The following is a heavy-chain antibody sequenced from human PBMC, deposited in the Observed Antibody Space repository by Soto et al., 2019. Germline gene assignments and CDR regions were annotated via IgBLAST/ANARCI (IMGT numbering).Heavy chain of an antibody. CDR2: MNPNSGNT. V-gene: IGHV1-8*01. CDR1: GYTFTSYD. J-gene: IGHJ5*02. D-gene: IGHD3-3*01. CDR3: ARGAVYDFWSGTDNWFDP. Sequence: ASVKVSCKASGYTFTSYDINWVRQATGQGLEWMGWMNPNSGNTGYAQKFQGRVTMTRNTSISTAYMELSSLRSEDTAVYYCARGAVYDFWSGTDNWFDPWGQGTLVTVSS.